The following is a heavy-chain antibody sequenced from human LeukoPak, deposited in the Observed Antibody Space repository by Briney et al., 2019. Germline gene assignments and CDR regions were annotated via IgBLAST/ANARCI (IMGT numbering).Heavy chain of an antibody. CDR3: ACCDYDSSGNDY. J-gene: IGHJ4*02. CDR1: VYTFNVTY. D-gene: IGHD3-22*01. Sequence: GASVKVSCKAAVYTFNVTYLSCIRHAPGQGLEWMGWINPNSGGTNYAQKFQGRVTMTRDTSISTAYMELSRLRSDDTAVNYFACCDYDSSGNDYWGQGTLVTVSS. CDR2: INPNSGGT. V-gene: IGHV1-2*02.